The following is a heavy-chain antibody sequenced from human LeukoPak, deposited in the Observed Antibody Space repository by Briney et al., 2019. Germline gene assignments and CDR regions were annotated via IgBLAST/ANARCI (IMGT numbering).Heavy chain of an antibody. CDR2: INPNSGGT. Sequence: GASVKVSCSTSGYTFTDYYIYWVRQAPGQGLEWMARINPNSGGTNFAQKFQGRVTMTRDTSISTAYMELSSLRSDDTAVYYCARSPRGGAYMGGYFDYWGQGTLVTVSS. J-gene: IGHJ4*02. CDR1: GYTFTDYY. CDR3: ARSPRGGAYMGGYFDY. D-gene: IGHD3-16*01. V-gene: IGHV1-2*06.